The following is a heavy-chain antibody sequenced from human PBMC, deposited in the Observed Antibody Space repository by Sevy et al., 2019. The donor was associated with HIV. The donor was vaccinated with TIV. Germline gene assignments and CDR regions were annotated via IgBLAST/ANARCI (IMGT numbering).Heavy chain of an antibody. CDR1: GFTISRYA. Sequence: GGSLRLSCVVSGFTISRYAMNWVRQAPGKGLEWVAGISDGGTVTYYAESVKGRFTMSRDTSKNTVYVEMNSLRVEDTAVYYCAKEAKEYCSGGSCYGCTFDYWGQGTLVTVSS. CDR3: AKEAKEYCSGGSCYGCTFDY. J-gene: IGHJ4*02. D-gene: IGHD2-15*01. CDR2: ISDGGTVT. V-gene: IGHV3-23*01.